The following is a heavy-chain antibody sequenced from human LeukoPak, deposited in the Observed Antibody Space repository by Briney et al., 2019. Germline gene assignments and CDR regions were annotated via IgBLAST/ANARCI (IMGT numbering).Heavy chain of an antibody. J-gene: IGHJ5*02. CDR2: ISSGGGRT. CDR1: GFAFSSYA. D-gene: IGHD3-10*01. CDR3: AKAPSYYGSGSYYNNWFDP. Sequence: PGGSLRLSCAASGFAFSSYAIRWVRQAPGKGLEWVSSISSGGGRTFYADSVKGRFTMSGDNSKNTLYLQMDSLRAEDTAVYYCAKAPSYYGSGSYYNNWFDPWGQGTLVTVSS. V-gene: IGHV3-23*01.